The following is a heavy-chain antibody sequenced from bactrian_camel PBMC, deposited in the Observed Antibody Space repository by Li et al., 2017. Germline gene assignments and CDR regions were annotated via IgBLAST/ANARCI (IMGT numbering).Heavy chain of an antibody. CDR2: IYTAAAAGYP. V-gene: IGHV3S6*01. J-gene: IGHJ4*01. CDR3: AADIYHLANPWNVGRYHY. D-gene: IGHD5*01. Sequence: HVQLVESGGGSVQAGGSLTLSCVASGLTGSSRCMGWFRQAPGKEREGVAGIYTAAAAGYPYYADSVKGRFTISQDSAKMTAYLQMLSLKPEDTATYYCAADIYHLANPWNVGRYHYWGQGTQVTVS. CDR1: GLTGSSRC.